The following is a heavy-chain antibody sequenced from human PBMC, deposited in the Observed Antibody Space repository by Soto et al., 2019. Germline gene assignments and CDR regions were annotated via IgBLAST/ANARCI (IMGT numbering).Heavy chain of an antibody. CDR3: SRDAYYYDIGGRDGTYYYYGMEV. CDR1: GYTFTSYY. CDR2: INPSGGST. Sequence: ASVKVSCKASGYTFTSYYMHWVRQAPGQGLEWMGIINPSGGSTSYAQKFQGRVTMTRDTSTSTVYMELSSLRSEDTAVYYCSRDAYYYDIGGRDGTYYYYGMEVWGQGNTVSVS. D-gene: IGHD3-22*01. V-gene: IGHV1-46*01. J-gene: IGHJ6*02.